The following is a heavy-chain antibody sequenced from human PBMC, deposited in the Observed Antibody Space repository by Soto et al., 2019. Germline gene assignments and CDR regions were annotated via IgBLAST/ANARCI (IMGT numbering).Heavy chain of an antibody. Sequence: QVQLVESGGGVVQPGRSLRLSCAASGFTFSSYGIHWVRQAPGKGLEWVAVISYDGSNKYYADSVKGRFTISRDISKNTVYLQMNRLASEDTAVYYCAKVTAPVVSLGDSCDIWGHGTMVTVSS. CDR2: ISYDGSNK. V-gene: IGHV3-30*18. J-gene: IGHJ3*02. D-gene: IGHD2-2*01. CDR3: AKVTAPVVSLGDSCDI. CDR1: GFTFSSYG.